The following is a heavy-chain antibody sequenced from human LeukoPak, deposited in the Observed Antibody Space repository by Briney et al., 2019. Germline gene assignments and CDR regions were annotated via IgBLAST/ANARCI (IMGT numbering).Heavy chain of an antibody. D-gene: IGHD2-2*01. CDR2: ISSSGSTI. V-gene: IGHV3-11*04. CDR3: ARGGYCSSTSCRNWFDP. J-gene: IGHJ5*02. CDR1: GFTFSDYY. Sequence: GGSLRLSCAASGFTFSDYYMSWIRQAPGKGLEWVSYISSSGSTIYYADSVKGRFTISRDNAKNSLYLQMNSLGAEDTAVYYCARGGYCSSTSCRNWFDPWGQGTLVTVSS.